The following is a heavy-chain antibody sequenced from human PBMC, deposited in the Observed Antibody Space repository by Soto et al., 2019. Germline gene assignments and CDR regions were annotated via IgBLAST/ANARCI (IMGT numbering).Heavy chain of an antibody. D-gene: IGHD3-10*01. CDR2: VYDTGST. Sequence: QVQLQQSGPGLVKPSETLSLTCTVSSGPSRSHNWGWIRQSPGRGLEWIGCVYDTGSTSYNPSLESRVTISADTSTNHISLTLSSVTAADTAVYYCVRQGIGALHGLVDVWGQGTTVSVSS. V-gene: IGHV4-59*08. CDR3: VRQGIGALHGLVDV. J-gene: IGHJ6*02. CDR1: SGPSRSHN.